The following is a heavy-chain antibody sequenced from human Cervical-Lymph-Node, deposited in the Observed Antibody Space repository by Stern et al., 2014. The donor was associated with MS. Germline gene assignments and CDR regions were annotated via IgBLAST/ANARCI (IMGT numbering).Heavy chain of an antibody. J-gene: IGHJ4*02. V-gene: IGHV4-59*08. D-gene: IGHD5-24*01. Sequence: VQLEESGPGLVKPSETLSLTCTVSGDSISSNYWSWIRQPPGKGLEWIGYLYYSGNTNYNPSLKSRVTTSVDTSKNQFSLSLSSVTAADTAVYYCARHGPPRRRDDSNHPNFDYWGPGTLVAVSS. CDR2: LYYSGNT. CDR3: ARHGPPRRRDDSNHPNFDY. CDR1: GDSISSNY.